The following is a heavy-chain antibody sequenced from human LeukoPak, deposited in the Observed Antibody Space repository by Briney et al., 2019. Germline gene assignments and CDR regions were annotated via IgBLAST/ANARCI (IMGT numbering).Heavy chain of an antibody. J-gene: IGHJ4*02. Sequence: GGSLRLSCAASGFTFNNYAMSWVRQAPGKGLEWVSVISGSGGNTHYADSVKGRFTISRDISKNTLYLQMNSLRAEDTAVYSCAKDPTYYYDSSGYPPDYWGQGTLVTVSS. D-gene: IGHD3-22*01. CDR1: GFTFNNYA. CDR2: ISGSGGNT. CDR3: AKDPTYYYDSSGYPPDY. V-gene: IGHV3-23*01.